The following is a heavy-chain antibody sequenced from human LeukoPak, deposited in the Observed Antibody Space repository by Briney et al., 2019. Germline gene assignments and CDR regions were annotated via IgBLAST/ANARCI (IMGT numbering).Heavy chain of an antibody. CDR1: GFTFSSYS. J-gene: IGHJ6*03. D-gene: IGHD3-3*01. CDR3: ARDRYDFWSGYRFRYMDV. V-gene: IGHV3-21*01. Sequence: GGSLRLSCAASGFTFSSYSMNWVRQAPGKGLEWVSSISSSSSYIYYADSVKGRFTISRDNAKNSLYLQMNSLRAEDTAVYYCARDRYDFWSGYRFRYMDVWGKGTTVTVSS. CDR2: ISSSSSYI.